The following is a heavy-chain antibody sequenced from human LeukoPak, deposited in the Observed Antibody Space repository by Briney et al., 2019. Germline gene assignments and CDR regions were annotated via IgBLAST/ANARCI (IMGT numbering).Heavy chain of an antibody. Sequence: GRSLRLSCAASGFTFSSYGMHWVRQAPGKGLEWVAIIWYDGSNEYYADSVKGRFTISRDNSKNTQYLQMNSLRAEDTAIYYCARNWGDHFDWLHDYWGQGTLVTVSS. CDR2: IWYDGSNE. J-gene: IGHJ4*02. CDR1: GFTFSSYG. CDR3: ARNWGDHFDWLHDY. V-gene: IGHV3-33*01. D-gene: IGHD3-9*01.